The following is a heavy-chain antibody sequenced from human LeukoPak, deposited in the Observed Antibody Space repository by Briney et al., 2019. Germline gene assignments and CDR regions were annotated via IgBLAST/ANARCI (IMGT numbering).Heavy chain of an antibody. V-gene: IGHV4-34*01. J-gene: IGHJ4*02. CDR1: GGSFSGYY. CDR3: ARGVATIIH. Sequence: SETLSLTCAVYGGSFSGYYWSWIRQPPGKGLEWIGEINHSGSTNYNPSLKSRVTISVDTSKNQFSLKLSSVTAADTAVYYCARGVATIIHWGQGTLVTVSS. D-gene: IGHD5-12*01. CDR2: INHSGST.